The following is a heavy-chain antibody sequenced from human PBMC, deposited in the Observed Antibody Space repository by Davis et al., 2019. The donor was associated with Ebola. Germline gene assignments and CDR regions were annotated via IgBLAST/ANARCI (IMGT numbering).Heavy chain of an antibody. V-gene: IGHV3-7*01. D-gene: IGHD3-3*01. CDR1: GFTFGDYW. J-gene: IGHJ4*02. CDR2: IKYDGSDK. Sequence: PGGSLRLSCAASGFTFGDYWMTWVRQAPGRGLEWVGKIKYDGSDKYYVDSVKGRFTISRDNAKNSLYLQMNSLRAEDTAVYYCANLEWVNPDYWGQGTLVTVSS. CDR3: ANLEWVNPDY.